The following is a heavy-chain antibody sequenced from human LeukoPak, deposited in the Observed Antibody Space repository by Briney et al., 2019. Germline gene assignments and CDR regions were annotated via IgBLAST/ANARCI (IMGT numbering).Heavy chain of an antibody. CDR3: AKDRYGSGSFPFDP. D-gene: IGHD3-10*01. V-gene: IGHV3-30*18. CDR1: GFTFSSYG. Sequence: PGGSLRLSCAASGFTFSSYGMHWVRQAPGKGLEWVAVISYDGSNKYYADSVKGRFTISRDNSKNTLHLQMNSLRAEDTAVYYCAKDRYGSGSFPFDPWGQGTLVTVSS. J-gene: IGHJ5*02. CDR2: ISYDGSNK.